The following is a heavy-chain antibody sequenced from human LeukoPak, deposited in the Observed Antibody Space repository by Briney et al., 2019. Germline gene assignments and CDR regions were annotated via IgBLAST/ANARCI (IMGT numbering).Heavy chain of an antibody. D-gene: IGHD6-19*01. J-gene: IGHJ4*02. CDR3: ARFAPVAVAGTKSSFDY. CDR1: GGSFSGYY. Sequence: SETLSLTCAVYGGSFSGYYWSWIRQPPGKGLEWIGEINHSGSTNYKPSLKSRVTISVDTSKNQFSLKLSSVTAADTAVYYYARFAPVAVAGTKSSFDYWGQGTLVTVSS. CDR2: INHSGST. V-gene: IGHV4-34*01.